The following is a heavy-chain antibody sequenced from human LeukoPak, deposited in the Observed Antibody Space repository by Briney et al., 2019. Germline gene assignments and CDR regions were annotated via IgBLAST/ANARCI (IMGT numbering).Heavy chain of an antibody. J-gene: IGHJ5*02. Sequence: SETLSLTCTVSGGSISNYYWTWIRQPPGKGLEWIGYIYYSGSTNYNLSLKSRVTISVDTSKNQFSLKLSSVTAADTAVYYCARHRASLFDRWGQGTLVTVSS. CDR3: ARHRASLFDR. CDR2: IYYSGST. V-gene: IGHV4-59*08. CDR1: GGSISNYY.